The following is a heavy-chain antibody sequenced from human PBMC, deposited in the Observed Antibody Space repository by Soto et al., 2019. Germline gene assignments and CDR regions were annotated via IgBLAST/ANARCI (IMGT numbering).Heavy chain of an antibody. CDR2: IKQDGSEK. D-gene: IGHD4-17*01. CDR3: ARIGGWSTTVTTSLYYYYGMDV. V-gene: IGHV3-7*03. Sequence: RLSCAASGFTFSSYWMSWVRQAPGKGLEWVANIKQDGSEKYYVDSVKGRFTISRDNAKNSLYLQMNSLRAEDTAVYYCARIGGWSTTVTTSLYYYYGMDVWGQGTTVTVSS. J-gene: IGHJ6*02. CDR1: GFTFSSYW.